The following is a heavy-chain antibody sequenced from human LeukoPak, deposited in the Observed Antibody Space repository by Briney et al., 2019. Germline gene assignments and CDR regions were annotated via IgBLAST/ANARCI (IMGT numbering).Heavy chain of an antibody. D-gene: IGHD1-7*01. CDR1: GYSISRGYY. Sequence: PWETLSVTCAVPGYSISRGYYWAWFRQPPGKALEWIGRIYGSRITYYNPSLKSRVTISVDASKNQYFLKLSSVTAADTAVFYCARSRNWNYVRAFDIWGQGTVVTVSS. V-gene: IGHV4-38-2*01. CDR2: IYGSRIT. J-gene: IGHJ3*02. CDR3: ARSRNWNYVRAFDI.